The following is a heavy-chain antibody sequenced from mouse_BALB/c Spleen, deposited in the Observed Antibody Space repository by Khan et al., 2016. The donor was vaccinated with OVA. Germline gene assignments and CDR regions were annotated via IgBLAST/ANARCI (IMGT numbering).Heavy chain of an antibody. J-gene: IGHJ3*01. D-gene: IGHD1-3*01. CDR3: ARLGLNNWLAY. Sequence: VQLQQSGPELMKPGASVKISCKASGYSFTTYYMHWVKQSHGKSLEWIGYIDPFNGGTNYNQKFKGKATLTVDKSSSTAYMPLSSLTSEDSAVYYCARLGLNNWLAYWGQGTLVTVSA. V-gene: IGHV1S135*01. CDR2: IDPFNGGT. CDR1: GYSFTTYY.